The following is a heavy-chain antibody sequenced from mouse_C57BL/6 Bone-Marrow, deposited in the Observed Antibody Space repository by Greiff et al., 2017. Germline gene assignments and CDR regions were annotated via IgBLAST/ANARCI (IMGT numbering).Heavy chain of an antibody. D-gene: IGHD1-1*01. CDR2: INYDGSST. J-gene: IGHJ1*03. V-gene: IGHV5-16*01. CDR3: ASEGYYYGSSRWYFDV. Sequence: EVQLVESEGGLVQPGSSMTLSCTASGFTFSDYYMAWVRQVPEKGLEWVANINYDGSSTYYLDSLKSRFIISIDNAKHILYLQMSSLNSEDTATYYCASEGYYYGSSRWYFDVWGTGTTVTVTS. CDR1: GFTFSDYY.